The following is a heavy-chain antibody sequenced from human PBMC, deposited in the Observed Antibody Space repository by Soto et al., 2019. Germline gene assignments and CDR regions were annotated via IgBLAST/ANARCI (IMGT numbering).Heavy chain of an antibody. V-gene: IGHV4-61*01. CDR2: IYYSGST. J-gene: IGHJ4*02. CDR1: GGSVSSGSYY. D-gene: IGHD3-22*01. CDR3: ARGKYDSSGYYPTGFDY. Sequence: TSETLSLTCTVSGGSVSSGSYYWSWIRQPPGKGLEWIGYIYYSGSTNYNPSLKSRVTISVDTSKNQFSLKLSSVTAADTAVYYCARGKYDSSGYYPTGFDYWGQGTLVTVSS.